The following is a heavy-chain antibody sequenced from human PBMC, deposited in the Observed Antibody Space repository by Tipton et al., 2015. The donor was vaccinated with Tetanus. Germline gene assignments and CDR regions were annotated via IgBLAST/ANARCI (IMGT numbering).Heavy chain of an antibody. Sequence: LRLSCTVSGGSISSYYWSWIRQPPGKGLEWIGYIYYSGSTNYNPSLKSRVTISVDTSKNQFSLKLSSVTAADTAVYYCALRDYYGSGPIDYWGQGTLVTVSS. CDR3: ALRDYYGSGPIDY. J-gene: IGHJ4*02. V-gene: IGHV4-59*01. CDR2: IYYSGST. CDR1: GGSISSYY. D-gene: IGHD3-10*01.